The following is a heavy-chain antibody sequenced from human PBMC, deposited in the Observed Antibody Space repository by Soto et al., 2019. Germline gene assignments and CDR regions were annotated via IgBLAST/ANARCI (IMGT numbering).Heavy chain of an antibody. J-gene: IGHJ6*02. CDR2: IYYSGST. V-gene: IGHV4-31*03. Sequence: QVQLQESGPGLVKPSQTLSLTCTVSGGSISSGGYYWSWIRQHPGKGLEWIGYIYYSGSTYYNPSLKNRVTISVDTSKTQFSLKLSSVTAADTAVYYCARTYRSSSDGMDVWGQGTTVTVSS. CDR1: GGSISSGGYY. D-gene: IGHD6-6*01. CDR3: ARTYRSSSDGMDV.